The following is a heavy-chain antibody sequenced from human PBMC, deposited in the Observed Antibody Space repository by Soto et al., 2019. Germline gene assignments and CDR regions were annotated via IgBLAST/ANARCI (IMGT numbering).Heavy chain of an antibody. J-gene: IGHJ4*02. CDR3: ARGTLEVTAVIVDY. CDR2: INSDGSSI. D-gene: IGHD2-2*02. Sequence: GGSLRLSGVASGFTFSSYWMHCVRQVSGKGLMWVERINSDGSSITYADSVKGRFTISRDNAKNTVYLEMNSLRGEDTAVYYCARGTLEVTAVIVDYWGQGTMGTGCS. V-gene: IGHV3-74*01. CDR1: GFTFSSYW.